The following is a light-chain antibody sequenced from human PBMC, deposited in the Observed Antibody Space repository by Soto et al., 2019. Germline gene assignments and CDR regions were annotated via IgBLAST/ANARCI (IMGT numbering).Light chain of an antibody. CDR2: KAS. Sequence: DIQMTQFPSTLSASVGDRITITCRSSQSISGWLAWYQQKPGRAPNMVIYKASSLASGVPSRFSGSGFETEFTLTISSLQPDDIAIYYCQQYDSYSTFGGGTKVDIK. CDR1: QSISGW. V-gene: IGKV1-5*03. CDR3: QQYDSYST. J-gene: IGKJ4*01.